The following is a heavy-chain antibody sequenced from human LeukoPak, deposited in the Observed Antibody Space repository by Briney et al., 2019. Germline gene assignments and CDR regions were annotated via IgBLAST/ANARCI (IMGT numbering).Heavy chain of an antibody. CDR2: ISSSSNYI. CDR1: GFTFTSYS. CDR3: AREPGDSSGWSE. Sequence: EPGGSLRLSCAASGFTFTSYSMNGVRQAPGKGLEWVSSISSSSNYIYYADSVKGRFTISRDNAKNSLYLQMNSLRAEDTAVYYCAREPGDSSGWSEWGQGTLVTVSS. V-gene: IGHV3-21*01. D-gene: IGHD6-19*01. J-gene: IGHJ4*02.